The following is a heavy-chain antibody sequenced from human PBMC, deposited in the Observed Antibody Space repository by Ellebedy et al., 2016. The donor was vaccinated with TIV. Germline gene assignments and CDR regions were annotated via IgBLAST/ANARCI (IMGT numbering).Heavy chain of an antibody. CDR1: GFTVSDYF. Sequence: GESLKISCAGSGFTVSDYFMSWVRQAPGKGLEWVSYITSSGSTIYYADSVKGRFTISRDNAKNSLYLQLNSLRADDTAVYYCARRSRGPPYYFDYWGRGTLVTVSS. CDR3: ARRSRGPPYYFDY. D-gene: IGHD3-10*01. V-gene: IGHV3-11*04. CDR2: ITSSGSTI. J-gene: IGHJ4*02.